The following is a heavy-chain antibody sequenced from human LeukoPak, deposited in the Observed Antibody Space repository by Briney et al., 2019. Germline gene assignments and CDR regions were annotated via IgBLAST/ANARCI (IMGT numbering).Heavy chain of an antibody. CDR1: GGTFSSYA. CDR3: VVPQGSGSYYWPVDY. Sequence: GASVKVPCKASGGTFSSYAISWVRQAPGQGLEWMGGIIPIFGTANYAQKFQGRVTITADESTSTAYMELSSLRSEDTAVYYCVVPQGSGSYYWPVDYWGQGALVTVSS. D-gene: IGHD3-10*01. CDR2: IIPIFGTA. V-gene: IGHV1-69*01. J-gene: IGHJ4*02.